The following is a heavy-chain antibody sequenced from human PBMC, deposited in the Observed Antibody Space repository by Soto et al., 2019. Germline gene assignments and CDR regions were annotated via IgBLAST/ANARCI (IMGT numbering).Heavy chain of an antibody. CDR2: ISHDGSYK. V-gene: IGHV3-30*18. CDR3: AKGLLAIVGTTLPRDAFNI. Sequence: PGGSLRLSCAASGFSFTTYVMHWVRQAPGKGLEWVAVISHDGSYKYYGDAVKGRFTISRDTSKNAVYLEMNSLRPEDTAVYYCAKGLLAIVGTTLPRDAFNIWGQGRMVTVSS. CDR1: GFSFTTYV. J-gene: IGHJ3*02. D-gene: IGHD1-26*01.